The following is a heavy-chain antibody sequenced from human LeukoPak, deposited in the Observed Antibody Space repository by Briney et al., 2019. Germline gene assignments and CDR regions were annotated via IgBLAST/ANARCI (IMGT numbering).Heavy chain of an antibody. CDR2: IYYSGST. Sequence: SETLSLTCTVSGDSNTNYYVSWIRQSPGKGLEWIGYIYYSGSTNYNPSLKSRVVISVDTSKNQFSLKLSSVTAADTALYYCAREVAYDSSGYYRRVDYWGQGILVTVSS. J-gene: IGHJ4*02. CDR3: AREVAYDSSGYYRRVDY. V-gene: IGHV4-59*01. CDR1: GDSNTNYY. D-gene: IGHD3-22*01.